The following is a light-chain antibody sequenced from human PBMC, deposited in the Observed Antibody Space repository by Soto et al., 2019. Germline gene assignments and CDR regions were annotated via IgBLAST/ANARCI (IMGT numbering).Light chain of an antibody. V-gene: IGLV2-11*01. J-gene: IGLJ2*01. Sequence: QSVLTQPRSVSGSPGHSVTMSCTGTSSDVGGHNYVSWYQQHPDKAPKLMVYDVSKRPSGVPDRFSGSKSGNTASLTISGLQAEDEADYYCCSFAGSYNVVFGGGTQLTVL. CDR2: DVS. CDR1: SSDVGGHNY. CDR3: CSFAGSYNVV.